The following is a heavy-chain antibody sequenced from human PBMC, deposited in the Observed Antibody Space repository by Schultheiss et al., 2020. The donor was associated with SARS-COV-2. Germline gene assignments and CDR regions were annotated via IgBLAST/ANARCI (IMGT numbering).Heavy chain of an antibody. CDR3: ARVPRERGGNSNWYFDL. CDR1: GFTVSSNY. CDR2: IYSGGST. V-gene: IGHV3-53*01. J-gene: IGHJ2*01. Sequence: GGSLRLSFAASGFTVSSNYMSWVRQAPGKGLEWVSVIYSGGSTYYADSVKGRFTISRDNSKNTLYLQMNSLRAEDTAVYYCARVPRERGGNSNWYFDLWGRGTLVTVSS. D-gene: IGHD4-23*01.